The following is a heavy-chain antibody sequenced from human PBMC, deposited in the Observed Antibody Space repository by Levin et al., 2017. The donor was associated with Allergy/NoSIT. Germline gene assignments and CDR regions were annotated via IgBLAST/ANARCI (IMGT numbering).Heavy chain of an antibody. J-gene: IGHJ4*02. CDR2: ISGSGGST. D-gene: IGHD3-16*01. CDR1: GFTFSSYA. CDR3: AKDRYVWGPHDY. Sequence: AGGSLRLSCAASGFTFSSYAMSWVRQAPGKGLEWVSVISGSGGSTYYADSVKGRFTISRDNSKNTLYLQMNSLRAEDTAVYYCAKDRYVWGPHDYWGQGTLVTVSS. V-gene: IGHV3-23*01.